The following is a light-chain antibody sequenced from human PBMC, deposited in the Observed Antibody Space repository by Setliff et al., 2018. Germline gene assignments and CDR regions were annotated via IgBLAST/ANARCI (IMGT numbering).Light chain of an antibody. Sequence: QSALTQPASVSGSPGQSITISCTGTSSDVGGYNYVSWYQQHLDKAPKLMIFDVSNLPSGVSNRFSGSKSGNTASLTISGLQAEDEADYYCSSYTSSSTQVFGTGTKGTVL. CDR2: DVS. V-gene: IGLV2-14*03. CDR1: SSDVGGYNY. CDR3: SSYTSSSTQV. J-gene: IGLJ1*01.